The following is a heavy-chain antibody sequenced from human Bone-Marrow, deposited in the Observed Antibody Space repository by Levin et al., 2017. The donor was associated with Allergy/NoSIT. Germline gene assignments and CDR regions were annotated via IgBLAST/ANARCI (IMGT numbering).Heavy chain of an antibody. J-gene: IGHJ4*02. CDR3: VTSKEGGSRLEF. CDR2: ISGENIVR. D-gene: IGHD2-15*01. Sequence: GGSLRLSCAASGITFSKYTMNWVRQAPGKGLEWISDISGENIVRHYADSVKGRFTISRDNAKDSLYLQMNSLRDDDTAVYYCVTSKEGGSRLEFWGQGTQVTVSS. CDR1: GITFSKYT. V-gene: IGHV3-48*02.